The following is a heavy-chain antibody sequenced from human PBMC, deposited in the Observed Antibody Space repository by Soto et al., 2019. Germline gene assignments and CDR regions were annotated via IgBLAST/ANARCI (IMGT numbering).Heavy chain of an antibody. J-gene: IGHJ6*02. V-gene: IGHV1-18*04. CDR3: ARDQSCSSTSYYFSLRYYYYYAMDV. D-gene: IGHD2-2*01. CDR1: GYTFTSYG. CDR2: ISAYNGNT. Sequence: ASVKVSCKASGYTFTSYGISWVRQAPGQGLEWMGWISAYNGNTNYAQKLQGRVTMTTDTSTSTAYMELRSLRSDDTAVYYCARDQSCSSTSYYFSLRYYYYYAMDVWAQGTTVTVS.